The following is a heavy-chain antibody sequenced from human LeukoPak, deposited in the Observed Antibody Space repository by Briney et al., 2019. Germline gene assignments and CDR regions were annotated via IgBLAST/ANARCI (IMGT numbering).Heavy chain of an antibody. Sequence: ASVEVSCKTSGYNFIYYYIHWVRQAPGQGLEWMALINPSGGSTSYAQKFQGRVTMTRDTSTSTVYMELRSLRSEDTAVYYCARGPYSSGWYGLDYWGQGTLVTVSS. CDR1: GYNFIYYY. J-gene: IGHJ4*02. D-gene: IGHD6-19*01. CDR3: ARGPYSSGWYGLDY. V-gene: IGHV1-46*01. CDR2: INPSGGST.